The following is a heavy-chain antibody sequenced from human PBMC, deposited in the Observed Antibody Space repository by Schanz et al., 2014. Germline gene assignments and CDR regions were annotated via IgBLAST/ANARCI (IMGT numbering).Heavy chain of an antibody. CDR2: IYYSGSS. CDR1: GFTFSTYA. D-gene: IGHD3-10*01. V-gene: IGHV4-59*01. Sequence: VQLLDSGGGLVQPGGSLRLSCAASGFTFSTYAMSWIRQPPGKGLEWIGYIYYSGSSDYNPSLKSRVTISVDTSKSQFSLKLSSVTAADTAVYYCARGGYGSGSYREFDYWGQGTLVTVSS. CDR3: ARGGYGSGSYREFDY. J-gene: IGHJ4*02.